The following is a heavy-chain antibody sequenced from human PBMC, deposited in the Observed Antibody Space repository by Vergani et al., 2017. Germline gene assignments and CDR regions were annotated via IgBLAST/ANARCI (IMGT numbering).Heavy chain of an antibody. CDR3: AQCANSVPRVPVY. CDR1: GFSFNTYA. Sequence: VQLVETGGGVVQPGGSLRLYCATSGFSFNTYAMIWVRQAPGKGLEWGSGISATCDENTDYADSVKGRYIISRNNSKSTPFLQMNGLTSEDTALYYCAQCANSVPRVPVYWDQGALVAVSS. J-gene: IGHJ4*02. V-gene: IGHV3-23*04. CDR2: ISATCDENT. D-gene: IGHD5/OR15-5a*01.